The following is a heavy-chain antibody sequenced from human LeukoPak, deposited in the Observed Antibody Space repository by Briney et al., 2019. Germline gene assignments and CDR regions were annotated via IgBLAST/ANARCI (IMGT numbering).Heavy chain of an antibody. CDR2: INPSGGST. Sequence: ASVKVSCKASGYTFTSYYMHWVRQAPGQGLEWMGIINPSGGSTSYAQKFQGGVTMTRDMSTSTVYMELSSLRSEDTAVYYCARRAGGPYYDFWSGYYTSWGYYYYYMDVWGKGTTVTVSS. J-gene: IGHJ6*03. CDR1: GYTFTSYY. V-gene: IGHV1-46*01. CDR3: ARRAGGPYYDFWSGYYTSWGYYYYYMDV. D-gene: IGHD3-3*01.